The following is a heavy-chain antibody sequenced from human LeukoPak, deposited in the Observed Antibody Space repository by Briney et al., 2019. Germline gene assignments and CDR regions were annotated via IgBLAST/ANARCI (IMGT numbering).Heavy chain of an antibody. CDR2: ISGSGGST. D-gene: IGHD3-22*01. V-gene: IGHV3-23*01. J-gene: IGHJ4*02. Sequence: GGSLRLSCAASGFTFSSYAMSWVRQAPGKGLEWVSAISGSGGSTYYADSVKGRFTISRDNSKTTLYLQMNSLRAEDTAVYYCAKGRRSSGYSYYFDYWGQGTLVTVSS. CDR1: GFTFSSYA. CDR3: AKGRRSSGYSYYFDY.